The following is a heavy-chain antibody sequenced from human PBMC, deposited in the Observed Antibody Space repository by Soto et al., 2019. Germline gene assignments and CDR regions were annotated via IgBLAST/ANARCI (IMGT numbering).Heavy chain of an antibody. CDR3: ARDQQFRNWFDS. D-gene: IGHD6-13*01. CDR1: GYTFSRYA. CDR2: INAGNGNT. J-gene: IGHJ5*01. V-gene: IGHV1-3*01. Sequence: GPSVKVSCKASGYTFSRYAIHWVRQAPGQRLEWMGWINAGNGNTKYSQKFEGRVTLTTDTSANTVYMELSSLRFEDTALYYCARDQQFRNWFDSWGQGTLVTVSS.